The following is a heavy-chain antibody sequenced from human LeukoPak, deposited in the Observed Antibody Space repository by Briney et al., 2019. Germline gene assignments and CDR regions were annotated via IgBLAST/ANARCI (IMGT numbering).Heavy chain of an antibody. J-gene: IGHJ5*02. Sequence: ASVKVSCKASGYTFSIYGITWVRQAPGQGLEWMGWTSAYNGNRNYAQKVQGRVTMTADTSTSTATMELRSLRTDDTAVYYCARDLQARATISSHCLDPWGQGTLVTVSS. CDR3: ARDLQARATISSHCLDP. V-gene: IGHV1-18*01. D-gene: IGHD2-2*01. CDR2: TSAYNGNR. CDR1: GYTFSIYG.